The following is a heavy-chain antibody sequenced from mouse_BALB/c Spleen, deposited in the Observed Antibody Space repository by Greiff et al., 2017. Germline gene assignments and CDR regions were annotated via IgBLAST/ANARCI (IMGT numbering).Heavy chain of an antibody. CDR3: ASLHWFAY. Sequence: EVQLQESGPGLVKPSQSLSLTCTVTGYSITSDYAWNWIRQFPGNKLEWMGYISYSGSTSYNPSLKSRISITRDTSKNQFFLQLNSVTTEDTATYYCASLHWFAYWGQGTLVTVSA. CDR1: GYSITSDYA. J-gene: IGHJ3*01. CDR2: ISYSGST. D-gene: IGHD6-2*01. V-gene: IGHV3-2*02.